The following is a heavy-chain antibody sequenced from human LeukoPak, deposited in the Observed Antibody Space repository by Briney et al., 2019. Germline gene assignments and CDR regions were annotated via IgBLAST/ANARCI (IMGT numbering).Heavy chain of an antibody. V-gene: IGHV3-23*01. CDR3: ARKYYGSGSYWDLDY. CDR2: ISGSGSNT. J-gene: IGHJ4*02. CDR1: GFTFSSYA. Sequence: PGGSLRLSCAASGFTFSSYAMSWVRQAPGKGLEWVSAISGSGSNTYYADSVKGRFTISRDNSKNTLYLHMNSLRAEDTALYYCARKYYGSGSYWDLDYWGQGTLVTVSS. D-gene: IGHD3-10*01.